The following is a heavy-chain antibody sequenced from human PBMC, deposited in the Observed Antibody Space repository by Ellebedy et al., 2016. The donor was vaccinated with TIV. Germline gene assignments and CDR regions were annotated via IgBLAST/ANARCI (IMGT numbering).Heavy chain of an antibody. J-gene: IGHJ4*02. CDR3: AKMAGGYSYGQHYFDY. Sequence: GGSLRLSCAASGFTFSSYAMSWVRQAPGKGLEWVSAISGSGGSTYYADSVKGRFAISRDNSKNTLYLQMNSLRAEDTAVYYCAKMAGGYSYGQHYFDYWGQGTLVTVSS. CDR1: GFTFSSYA. D-gene: IGHD5-18*01. V-gene: IGHV3-23*01. CDR2: ISGSGGST.